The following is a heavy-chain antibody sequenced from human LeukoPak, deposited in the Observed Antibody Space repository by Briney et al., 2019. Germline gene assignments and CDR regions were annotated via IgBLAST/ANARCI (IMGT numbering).Heavy chain of an antibody. J-gene: IGHJ4*02. CDR3: AKPYNPCSGSYDY. CDR2: ISSSGGII. D-gene: IGHD3-10*02. CDR1: GFTFSSYD. V-gene: IGHV3-23*01. Sequence: GGSLRLSCAASGFTFSSYDMSWVRQAPGKGLEWVSVISSSGGIIYYADSVRGRFTISRDNSKNTLYLQMNSLRAEDTAVYYCAKPYNPCSGSYDYWGQGTLVTVSS.